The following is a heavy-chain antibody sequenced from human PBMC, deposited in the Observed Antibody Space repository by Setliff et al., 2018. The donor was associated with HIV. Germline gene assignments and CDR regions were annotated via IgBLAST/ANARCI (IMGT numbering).Heavy chain of an antibody. V-gene: IGHV4-59*01. Sequence: SETLSLTCTVSGGSISSYYWSWIRQPPGKGLEWIGYIYYSGSTNYNPSLKSRVTISVDTSKNQFSLRLTSVTAADTAVYYCARTPGPGGWPTGWFDPWGPGALVTVSS. CDR1: GGSISSYY. J-gene: IGHJ5*02. D-gene: IGHD6-19*01. CDR2: IYYSGST. CDR3: ARTPGPGGWPTGWFDP.